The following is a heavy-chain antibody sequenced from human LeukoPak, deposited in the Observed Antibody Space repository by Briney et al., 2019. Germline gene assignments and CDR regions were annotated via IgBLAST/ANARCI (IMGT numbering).Heavy chain of an antibody. Sequence: GGSLRLSCTTSGFALGDYGMSWFRQAPGKGLEWVGFIRSKAYGGTTEYAASVKGRFTISRDDSKSIAYLQMNSLKTEDTAVYYCTRLYYDSGGYYPYYFDYWGQGTLVTVSS. CDR3: TRLYYDSGGYYPYYFDY. CDR2: IRSKAYGGTT. V-gene: IGHV3-49*03. D-gene: IGHD3-22*01. J-gene: IGHJ4*02. CDR1: GFALGDYG.